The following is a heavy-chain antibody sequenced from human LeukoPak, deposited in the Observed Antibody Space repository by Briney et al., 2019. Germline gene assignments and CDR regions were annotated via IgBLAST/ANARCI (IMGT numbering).Heavy chain of an antibody. CDR1: GGSFSGYY. CDR3: ATPGPRRYCSGGSCYRAHKEYYFDY. V-gene: IGHV4-34*01. D-gene: IGHD2-15*01. CDR2: INHSGST. Sequence: SETLSLTCAVYGGSFSGYYWSWIRQPPGKGLEWIGEINHSGSTNYNPSLKSRATISVDTSKNQFSLKLSSVTAADTAVYYCATPGPRRYCSGGSCYRAHKEYYFDYWGQGTLVTVSS. J-gene: IGHJ4*02.